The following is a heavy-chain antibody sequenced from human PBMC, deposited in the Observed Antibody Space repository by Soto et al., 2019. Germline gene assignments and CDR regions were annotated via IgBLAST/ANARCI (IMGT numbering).Heavy chain of an antibody. J-gene: IGHJ6*03. CDR3: ARATPGYSYGEDYYYYYMDV. Sequence: GASVKVSCKASGGTFSSYTISWVRQAPGQGLEWMGRIIPILGIANYAQKFQGRVTITADKSTSTAYMELSSLGSEDTAVYYCARATPGYSYGEDYYYYYMDVWGKGTTVTVSS. CDR2: IIPILGIA. D-gene: IGHD5-18*01. CDR1: GGTFSSYT. V-gene: IGHV1-69*02.